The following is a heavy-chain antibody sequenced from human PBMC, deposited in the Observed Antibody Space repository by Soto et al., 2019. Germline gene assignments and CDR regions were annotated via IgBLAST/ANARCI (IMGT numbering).Heavy chain of an antibody. CDR2: VFHSGST. V-gene: IGHV4-39*07. D-gene: IGHD1-26*01. J-gene: IGHJ3*01. CDR1: GASISSDRYF. Sequence: SETLSLTCTVSGASISSDRYFWACIRQPPGKGLEWIGSVFHSGSTFYTPSLKSRINISGDTSKNQFSLKLSSVTAADTAVYYCASLVFLATTTGDAFVLWGPGTMVTV. CDR3: ASLVFLATTTGDAFVL.